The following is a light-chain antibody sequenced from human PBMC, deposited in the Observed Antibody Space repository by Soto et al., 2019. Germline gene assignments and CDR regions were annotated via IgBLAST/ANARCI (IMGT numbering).Light chain of an antibody. CDR2: DAS. CDR1: QNIDSY. V-gene: IGKV1-39*01. J-gene: IGKJ1*01. CDR3: QQTYSTPWT. Sequence: DTPTTQSPSSLSAYVGDRVTINCRASQNIDSYLNWYQQRPGKAPKLLIHDASSLQSGVPSRFSGSGSGTDFALTINSLQPEDFATIYCQQTYSTPWTLGQGTKV.